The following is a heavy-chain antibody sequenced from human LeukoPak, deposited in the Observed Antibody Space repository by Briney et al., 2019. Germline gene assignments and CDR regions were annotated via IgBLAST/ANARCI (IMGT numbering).Heavy chain of an antibody. V-gene: IGHV4-59*01. CDR2: IYYSGST. CDR1: GGSISSYY. Sequence: SETLSLTCTVSGGSISSYYWSWIRQPPGKGLEWIGYIYYSGSTNYNPSLKSRVTISVDTSKNQFSLKLSSVTAADTAVYYCARGFFGYCSSTSCPLNAFDIWGQGTMVTVSS. J-gene: IGHJ3*02. D-gene: IGHD2-2*01. CDR3: ARGFFGYCSSTSCPLNAFDI.